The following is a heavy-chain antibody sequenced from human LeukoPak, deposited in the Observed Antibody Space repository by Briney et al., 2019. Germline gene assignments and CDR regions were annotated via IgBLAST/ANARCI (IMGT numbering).Heavy chain of an antibody. J-gene: IGHJ6*02. V-gene: IGHV3-23*01. CDR2: ISGSGGST. D-gene: IGHD3-10*01. CDR3: AKTALLWFGELLWGPTDDYGMDV. CDR1: GFTFSSYA. Sequence: GGSLRLSCAASGFTFSSYAMSWVRQAPGRGLEWVSAISGSGGSTYYADSVKGRFTISRDNSKNTLYLQMNSLRAEDTAVYYCAKTALLWFGELLWGPTDDYGMDVWGQGTTVTVSS.